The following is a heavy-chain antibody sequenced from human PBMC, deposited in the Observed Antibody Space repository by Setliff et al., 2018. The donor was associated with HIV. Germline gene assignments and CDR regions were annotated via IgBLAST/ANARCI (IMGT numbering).Heavy chain of an antibody. CDR1: GFSLSTTGVG. V-gene: IGHV2-5*02. J-gene: IGHJ3*02. CDR3: AHRLATMIEGDAFDI. D-gene: IGHD5-12*01. CDR2: IYWDDDK. Sequence: SGPTLVNPTQTLTLTCTFSGFSLSTTGVGVGWIRQPPGMALEWLALIYWDDDKRYNPSLKSRLTITKDTSKNQVILTMTNMDPLEAGTYYCAHRLATMIEGDAFDIWGQGTMVTVSS.